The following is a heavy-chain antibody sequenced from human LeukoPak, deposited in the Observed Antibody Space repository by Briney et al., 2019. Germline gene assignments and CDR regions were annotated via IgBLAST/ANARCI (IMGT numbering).Heavy chain of an antibody. CDR2: ISNSDGNT. CDR3: AKATGNLGN. D-gene: IGHD1-1*01. Sequence: GGSLRLSCAASGFTFSSYAMSWVRQAPGKGLEWVSSISNSDGNTYYADSVKGRFTISRDNSKNTLYLQIYTLTAEDTAIYYCAKATGNLGNWGQGTQVTVSS. V-gene: IGHV3-23*01. J-gene: IGHJ4*02. CDR1: GFTFSSYA.